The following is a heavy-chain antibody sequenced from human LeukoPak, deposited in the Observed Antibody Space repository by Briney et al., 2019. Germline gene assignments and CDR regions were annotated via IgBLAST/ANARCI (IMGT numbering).Heavy chain of an antibody. CDR3: ARAQWNYLDY. J-gene: IGHJ4*02. CDR1: GGSFSGYY. V-gene: IGHV4-34*01. CDR2: INHSGST. Sequence: SETLSLTCAVYGGSFSGYYWSWIRQPPGKGLEWIGEINHSGSTNYNPSLKSRVTISVDTSKNQFSLKLSSVTAADTAVYYCARAQWNYLDYWGQGTLVTVSS. D-gene: IGHD6-19*01.